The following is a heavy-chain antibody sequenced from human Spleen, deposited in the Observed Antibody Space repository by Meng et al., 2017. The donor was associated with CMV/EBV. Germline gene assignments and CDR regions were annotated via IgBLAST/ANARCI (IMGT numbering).Heavy chain of an antibody. CDR3: ARGGGYNWNDDLFEY. J-gene: IGHJ4*02. CDR2: INSDGSST. Sequence: SGFTFSSYWMNWVRQATGKGLVWVSRINSDGSSTTYADSVKGRFTVSRDNAKNTLYLQMSSLRAEDTAVYYCARGGGYNWNDDLFEYWGQGTLVTVSS. V-gene: IGHV3-74*01. CDR1: GFTFSSYW. D-gene: IGHD1-1*01.